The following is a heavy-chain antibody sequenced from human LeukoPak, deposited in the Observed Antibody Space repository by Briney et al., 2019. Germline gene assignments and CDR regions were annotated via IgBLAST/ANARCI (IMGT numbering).Heavy chain of an antibody. J-gene: IGHJ1*01. V-gene: IGHV3-73*01. Sequence: ESGGSLRFSCAAPGFTLSDYTMHWVRQASGKGLEWVARIRSKANNYATEYGPSVKGRFTISRDDAKNTAYLQMNSLKTEDTAIYYCSAGPSGWTEFFQHWGQGTLVTVSS. D-gene: IGHD6-19*01. CDR2: IRSKANNYAT. CDR1: GFTLSDYT. CDR3: SAGPSGWTEFFQH.